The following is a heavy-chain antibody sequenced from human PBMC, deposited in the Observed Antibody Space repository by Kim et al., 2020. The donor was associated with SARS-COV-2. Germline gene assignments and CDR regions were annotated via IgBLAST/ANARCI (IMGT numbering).Heavy chain of an antibody. J-gene: IGHJ4*02. D-gene: IGHD6-19*01. Sequence: YYAAPVKGRITISRDNAKNSLYLQMNSLRAEDTAVYYCASKQWLRSPIDYWGQGTLVTVSS. CDR3: ASKQWLRSPIDY. V-gene: IGHV3-11*01.